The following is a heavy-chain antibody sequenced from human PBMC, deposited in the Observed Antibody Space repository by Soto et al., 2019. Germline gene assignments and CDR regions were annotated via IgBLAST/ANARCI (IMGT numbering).Heavy chain of an antibody. Sequence: SETLSLTCTVSGGSISSYYWSWIRQPPGKGLEWIGYIYYSGSTNYNPSLKSRVTISVDTSKNQFSLKLSSVTAADTAVYYCARRGDYYDSSGYSVLDVWGQGTTVT. D-gene: IGHD3-22*01. V-gene: IGHV4-59*08. CDR2: IYYSGST. J-gene: IGHJ6*02. CDR1: GGSISSYY. CDR3: ARRGDYYDSSGYSVLDV.